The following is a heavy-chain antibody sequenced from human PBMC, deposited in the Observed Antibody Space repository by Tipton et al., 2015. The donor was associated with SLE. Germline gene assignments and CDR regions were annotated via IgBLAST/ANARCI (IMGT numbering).Heavy chain of an antibody. D-gene: IGHD6-6*01. V-gene: IGHV4-38-2*01. CDR2: IYHSGST. Sequence: TLSLTCAVSGYSLSSCYYWGWMRLPPGKGLEWSGTIYHSGSTYYNPPLKTRVTISVDMSKHQFSLKLTSVTAADTAVYYCAAEYYSSSWIHPIDFWGQGMLVTVSS. CDR3: AAEYYSSSWIHPIDF. CDR1: GYSLSSCYY. J-gene: IGHJ4*02.